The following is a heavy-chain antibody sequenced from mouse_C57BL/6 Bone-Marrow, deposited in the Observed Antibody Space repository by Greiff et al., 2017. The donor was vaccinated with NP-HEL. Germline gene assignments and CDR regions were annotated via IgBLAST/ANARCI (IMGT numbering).Heavy chain of an antibody. CDR1: GFSLTRYG. CDR2: LWSGGNT. D-gene: IGHD2-3*01. V-gene: IGHV2-2*01. CDR3: ASYDGYYWGYAMDY. Sequence: QVQLQESGPGLVQPSQSLSITCTVSGFSLTRYGVPWVRQSPGKGLEWLGVLWSGGNTDYTAAFISRLSLSQDNSKRQFFFQMNILQADVTAIYYCASYDGYYWGYAMDYWGQGTSVTVSS. J-gene: IGHJ4*01.